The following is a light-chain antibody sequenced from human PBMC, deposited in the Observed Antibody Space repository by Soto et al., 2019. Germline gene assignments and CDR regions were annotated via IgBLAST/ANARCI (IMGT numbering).Light chain of an antibody. CDR1: QSISSW. V-gene: IGKV1-5*03. Sequence: EIQMTQSPSTLSASVGDIVTITCRASQSISSWLAWYQQKPGKAPKLLIYKASTLKSGVPSRFSGSGSGTESTLTISSLQPDDFATYYCQHYNSYSEAFGQGTKVDIK. CDR3: QHYNSYSEA. CDR2: KAS. J-gene: IGKJ1*01.